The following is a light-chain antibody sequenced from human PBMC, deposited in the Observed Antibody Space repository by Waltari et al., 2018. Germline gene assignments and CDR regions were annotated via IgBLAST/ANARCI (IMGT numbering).Light chain of an antibody. Sequence: DIQMTQSPSSLSASVGDRVTITCRASQSIDNYLSWYQQKPGKAPKRLIYAASTLESGVPSRFSGSGSETEFTLTFSSLQPEDFAAYYCLQFSNNPPWTFGQGTKVEIK. J-gene: IGKJ1*01. V-gene: IGKV1-17*01. CDR3: LQFSNNPPWT. CDR1: QSIDNY. CDR2: AAS.